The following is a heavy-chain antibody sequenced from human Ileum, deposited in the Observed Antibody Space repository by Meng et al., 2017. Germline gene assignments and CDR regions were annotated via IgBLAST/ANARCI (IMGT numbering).Heavy chain of an antibody. CDR3: ARVSYNKGSPKFDS. CDR2: IYESGTT. V-gene: IGHV4-4*02. J-gene: IGHJ4*02. D-gene: IGHD1-14*01. CDR1: GDSIRNGNW. Sequence: QGQLLESGPGLVKPSGTLSLSWAVSGDSIRNGNWWSWVRPPPGKGLEWIGEIYESGTTNYNPSLKSRVTISVDKSKNEFSLKLSSVTAADTALYYCARVSYNKGSPKFDSWGQGTLVTVSS.